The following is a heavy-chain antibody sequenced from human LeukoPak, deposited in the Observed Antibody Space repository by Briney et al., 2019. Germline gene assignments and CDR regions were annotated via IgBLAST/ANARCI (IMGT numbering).Heavy chain of an antibody. CDR1: GFTLSSYE. D-gene: IGHD3-10*01. CDR3: ARGRYYGPGSYYGSQFDY. V-gene: IGHV3-30*04. CDR2: ISYDGSNK. Sequence: PGGSLRLSCAASGFTLSSYEMHWVRQAPGKGLEWVAVISYDGSNKYYSDSVEGRFTISRDNSKNTLYLQMNSLRAEDTAVYYCARGRYYGPGSYYGSQFDYWGQGTLVTVSS. J-gene: IGHJ4*02.